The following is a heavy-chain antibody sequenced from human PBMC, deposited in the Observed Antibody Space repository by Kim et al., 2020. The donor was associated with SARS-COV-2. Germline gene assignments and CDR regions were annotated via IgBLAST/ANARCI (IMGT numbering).Heavy chain of an antibody. CDR3: ARETEGWFDP. CDR2: NK. V-gene: IGHV3-33*01. Sequence: NKYYADTVKGRFTISRDNSKNTLYLQMNSLSAEDTAVYYWARETEGWFDPWGQGTLVTVSS. J-gene: IGHJ5*02.